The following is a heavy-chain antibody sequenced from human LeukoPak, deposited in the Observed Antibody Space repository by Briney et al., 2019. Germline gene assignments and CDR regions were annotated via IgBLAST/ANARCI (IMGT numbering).Heavy chain of an antibody. CDR3: ARRSRAMAGSSLFDY. CDR2: INPNSGGT. D-gene: IGHD6-19*01. CDR1: GYTFTGYY. Sequence: ASVKVSCKASGYTFTGYYMHWVRQAPGQGLEWMGWINPNSGGTNYAQKFQGRATMTRDTSISTAYMELSRLRSDDTAVYYCARRSRAMAGSSLFDYWGQGTLVTVSS. J-gene: IGHJ4*02. V-gene: IGHV1-2*02.